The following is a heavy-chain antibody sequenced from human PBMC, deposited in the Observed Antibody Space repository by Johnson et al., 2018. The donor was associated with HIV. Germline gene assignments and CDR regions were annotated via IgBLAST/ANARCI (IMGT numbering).Heavy chain of an antibody. CDR3: AREEEWELTLVGVGAFDI. J-gene: IGHJ3*02. D-gene: IGHD1-26*01. CDR1: GFTVNSNY. CDR2: IYSGGST. V-gene: IGHV3-66*01. Sequence: VQLVESGGGLVQPGGSLRLSCAASGFTVNSNYMSWVRQAPGKGLEWVSVIYSGGSTYYADSVKGRFTSSRDNSKNTLYLQMNSLRAEDTAVYYCAREEEWELTLVGVGAFDIWGQGTMVTVSS.